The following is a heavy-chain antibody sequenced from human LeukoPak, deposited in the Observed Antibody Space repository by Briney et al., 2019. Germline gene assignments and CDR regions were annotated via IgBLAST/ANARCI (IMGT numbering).Heavy chain of an antibody. CDR3: ARGDDYGDYVFELGFDY. J-gene: IGHJ4*02. D-gene: IGHD4-17*01. CDR1: GGSISSSNW. Sequence: SGTLSLTCAVSGGSISSSNWWSWVRQPPGKGLEWIGEIYHSGSTNYNPSLKSRVTISVDKSKNQFSLKLSSVTAADTAVYYCARGDDYGDYVFELGFDYWGQGTLVTVSS. V-gene: IGHV4-4*02. CDR2: IYHSGST.